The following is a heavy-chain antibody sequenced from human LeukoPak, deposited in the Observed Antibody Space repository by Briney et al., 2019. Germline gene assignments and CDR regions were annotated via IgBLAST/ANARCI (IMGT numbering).Heavy chain of an antibody. D-gene: IGHD3-10*01. J-gene: IGHJ5*02. V-gene: IGHV1-18*01. CDR1: GYTFTSYG. CDR2: ISAYNGNT. CDR3: ARDPAMVRGVIITSNWFDP. Sequence: ASVKVSCKASGYTFTSYGISWVRQAPGQGLEWMGWISAYNGNTNYAQKLQGRVTMTTDTSTSTAYMELRSLRSDDTAVYYCARDPAMVRGVIITSNWFDPWGQGTLVTVSS.